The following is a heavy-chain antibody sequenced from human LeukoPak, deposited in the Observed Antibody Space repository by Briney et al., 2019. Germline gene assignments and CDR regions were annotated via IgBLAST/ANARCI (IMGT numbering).Heavy chain of an antibody. Sequence: SETLSLTCAVYGGSFSGYYWSWIRQPPGKGLEWIGEINHGGSTNYNPSLKSRVTISVDTSKNQFSLKLSSVTAADTAVYYCARLRDYDFWSGYLYYFDYWGQGTLVTVSS. CDR2: INHGGST. D-gene: IGHD3-3*01. V-gene: IGHV4-34*01. CDR1: GGSFSGYY. CDR3: ARLRDYDFWSGYLYYFDY. J-gene: IGHJ4*02.